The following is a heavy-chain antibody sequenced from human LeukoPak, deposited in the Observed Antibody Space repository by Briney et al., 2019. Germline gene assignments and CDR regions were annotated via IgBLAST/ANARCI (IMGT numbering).Heavy chain of an antibody. V-gene: IGHV3-74*01. CDR3: VREYTNSGGRYFDY. Sequence: GGSLRLSCAASGFTFSNHWMHWVRQAPGKGLVWVSRISTDGNTTNYADSVKGRFTISRDNAKNTLYLQMNSLRAEDTAVYYCVREYTNSGGRYFDYWGQGTLVTVSS. CDR2: ISTDGNTT. CDR1: GFTFSNHW. J-gene: IGHJ4*02. D-gene: IGHD6-6*01.